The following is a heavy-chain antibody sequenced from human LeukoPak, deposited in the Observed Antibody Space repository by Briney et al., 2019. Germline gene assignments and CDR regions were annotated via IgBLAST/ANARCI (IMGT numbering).Heavy chain of an antibody. D-gene: IGHD3-22*01. J-gene: IGHJ4*02. V-gene: IGHV4-34*01. CDR2: INHSGST. CDR1: GGSFSGYY. CDR3: ARGLAPTSGYYEGGYYHFDS. Sequence: SETLSLTCAVNGGSFSGYYWSWIRQPPGKSLEWIGQINHSGSTNNNPSLKSRVTISVATSKNQFFLELTSVTAADTAVYYCARGLAPTSGYYEGGYYHFDSWGQGILVTVSS.